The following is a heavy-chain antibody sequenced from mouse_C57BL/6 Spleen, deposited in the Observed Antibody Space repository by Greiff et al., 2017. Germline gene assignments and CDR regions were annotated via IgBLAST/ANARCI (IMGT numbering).Heavy chain of an antibody. CDR1: GYTFTDYY. CDR3: ARDTTVVESFYFDY. J-gene: IGHJ2*01. D-gene: IGHD1-1*01. CDR2: INPNNGGT. Sequence: EVHLVESGPELVKPGASVKISCKASGYTFTDYYMNWVKQSHGKSLEWIGDINPNNGGTSYNQKFKGKATLTVDKSSSTAYMELRSLTSEDSAVYYCARDTTVVESFYFDYWGQGTTLTVSS. V-gene: IGHV1-26*01.